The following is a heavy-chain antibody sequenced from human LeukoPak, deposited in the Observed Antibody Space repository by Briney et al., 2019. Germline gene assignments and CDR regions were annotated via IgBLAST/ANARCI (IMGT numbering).Heavy chain of an antibody. V-gene: IGHV4-59*01. D-gene: IGHD2-15*01. J-gene: IGHJ4*02. Sequence: SETLSLTCTVSGGSISSYYWSWIRQPPGKGLEWIGYIYYSGSTNYNPSLKSRATISVDTSKNQFSLKLSSVTAADTAVYYCARLRYCSGGSCYFTPSYFDYWGQGTLVTVSS. CDR1: GGSISSYY. CDR2: IYYSGST. CDR3: ARLRYCSGGSCYFTPSYFDY.